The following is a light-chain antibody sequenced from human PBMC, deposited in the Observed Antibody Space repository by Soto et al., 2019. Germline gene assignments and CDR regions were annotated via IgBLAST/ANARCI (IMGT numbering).Light chain of an antibody. V-gene: IGKV3-15*01. Sequence: EIVMTQSPATLSLSPGERATLSCRASQSVNTNLAWYQQKPGQAPRLLIYGASSRATGIPARFSGSGSGTDFTLTISSLQSEDFEVYYCQQYSNWPLTFGGGTKVDIK. CDR1: QSVNTN. CDR3: QQYSNWPLT. CDR2: GAS. J-gene: IGKJ4*01.